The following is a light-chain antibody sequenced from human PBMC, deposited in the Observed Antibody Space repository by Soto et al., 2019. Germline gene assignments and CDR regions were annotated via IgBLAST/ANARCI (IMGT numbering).Light chain of an antibody. Sequence: QSVLTQPPSVSGSPGQSVAISCTGTSSDVRSYNRVSWYQQPPGTAPKVMIYEVSNRPSGVPDRFSGSKSGHTASLTISGLQAEYEADYYCSSYTSSNTYVFGSGTKLTVL. CDR2: EVS. V-gene: IGLV2-18*02. CDR3: SSYTSSNTYV. CDR1: SSDVRSYNR. J-gene: IGLJ1*01.